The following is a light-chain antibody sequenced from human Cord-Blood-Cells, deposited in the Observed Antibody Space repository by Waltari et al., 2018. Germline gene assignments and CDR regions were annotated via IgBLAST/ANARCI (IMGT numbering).Light chain of an antibody. V-gene: IGLV1-40*01. CDR3: QSSDSSLSGSVV. CDR2: GDS. J-gene: IGLJ2*01. CDR1: SSNIGAGYD. Sequence: QSVLTQPPSVSGAPGQRVTISCTGSSSNIGAGYDVHWYQQLPGTAPKLLIYGDSSRPSGVPERFSGSKSGTSASLAITGFQAEDEADYSCQSSDSSLSGSVVFGGGTKLTVL.